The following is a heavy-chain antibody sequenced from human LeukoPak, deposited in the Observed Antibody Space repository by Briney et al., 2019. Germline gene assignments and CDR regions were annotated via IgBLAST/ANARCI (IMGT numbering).Heavy chain of an antibody. J-gene: IGHJ4*02. D-gene: IGHD6-19*01. CDR1: GFTFSDYY. V-gene: IGHV3-23*01. Sequence: GGSLRLSCAASGFTFSDYYMGWIRQAPGKGLEWVSAISGSGGSTYYADSVKGRFTISRDNSKNTLYLQMNSLRAEDTAVYYCAKVDHRIAVAAAFDYWGQGTLVTVSS. CDR3: AKVDHRIAVAAAFDY. CDR2: ISGSGGST.